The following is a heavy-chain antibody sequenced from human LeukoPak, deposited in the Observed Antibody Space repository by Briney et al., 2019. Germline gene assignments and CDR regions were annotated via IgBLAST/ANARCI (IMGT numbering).Heavy chain of an antibody. V-gene: IGHV3-23*01. J-gene: IGHJ4*02. CDR1: GFTFRSFA. D-gene: IGHD3-22*01. Sequence: PGGSLRLSCAASGFTFRSFAMSWVRQAPGKGLEWVSGISDSGGSTYYADSVKGRFTISRDNAKSSLYLQMNSLRAEDTAVYYCARHAEVSSYPLDYWGQGSLVTVSS. CDR3: ARHAEVSSYPLDY. CDR2: ISDSGGST.